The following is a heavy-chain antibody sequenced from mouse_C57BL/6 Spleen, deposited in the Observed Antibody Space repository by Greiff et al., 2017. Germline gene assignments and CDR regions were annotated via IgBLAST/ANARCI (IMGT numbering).Heavy chain of an antibody. CDR3: ARDYFYAMDY. V-gene: IGHV5-17*01. Sequence: DVMLVESGGGLVKPGGSLKLSCAASGFTFSDYGMHWVRQAPEKGLEWVAYISSGSSTLYYADTVKGRFTISRDNAKNTLFLQMTSLRSEDTAMYYCARDYFYAMDYWGQGTSVTVSS. J-gene: IGHJ4*01. CDR2: ISSGSSTL. CDR1: GFTFSDYG.